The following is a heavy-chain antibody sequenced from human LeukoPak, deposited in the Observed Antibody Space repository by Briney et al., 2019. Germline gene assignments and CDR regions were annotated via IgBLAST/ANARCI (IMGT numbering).Heavy chain of an antibody. J-gene: IGHJ6*02. Sequence: GGSLRLSCAASGFTFNSYWMNWVRQAPGKGLEWVANIKQDGSEKYYVDSVKGRFTISRDSSKNTLYLYMNSLRAEDTAVYYCAKGEVGYYYGLDVWGQGTTVTVSS. CDR1: GFTFNSYW. CDR3: AKGEVGYYYGLDV. D-gene: IGHD1-26*01. CDR2: IKQDGSEK. V-gene: IGHV3-7*03.